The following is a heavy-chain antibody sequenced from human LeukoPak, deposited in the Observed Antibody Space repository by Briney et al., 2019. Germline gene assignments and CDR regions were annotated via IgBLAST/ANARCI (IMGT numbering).Heavy chain of an antibody. V-gene: IGHV1-69*04. CDR3: ATKPGYSSSWSNS. D-gene: IGHD6-13*01. CDR2: IIPILGIA. J-gene: IGHJ5*01. Sequence: SVKVSCKASGGTFSSYAISWVRQAPGQGLEWMGRIIPILGIANYAQKFQGRVTITADKSTSTAYMELSSLRSEDTAVYYCATKPGYSSSWSNSWGQGTLVTVSS. CDR1: GGTFSSYA.